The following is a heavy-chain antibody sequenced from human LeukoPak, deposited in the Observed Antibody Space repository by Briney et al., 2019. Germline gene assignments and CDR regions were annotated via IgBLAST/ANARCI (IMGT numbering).Heavy chain of an antibody. J-gene: IGHJ4*02. D-gene: IGHD2-21*02. CDR2: VSAYNGNT. Sequence: ASVKVSCKASGYTFTTYGISWVRQAPGQGLEWMGWVSAYNGNTNYAQKLQGRVTMTTDTSANTAYMELGSLRSDDTAVYYCARHQRTSCGGGYCYPMDYWGQGILVTVSS. V-gene: IGHV1-18*01. CDR1: GYTFTTYG. CDR3: ARHQRTSCGGGYCYPMDY.